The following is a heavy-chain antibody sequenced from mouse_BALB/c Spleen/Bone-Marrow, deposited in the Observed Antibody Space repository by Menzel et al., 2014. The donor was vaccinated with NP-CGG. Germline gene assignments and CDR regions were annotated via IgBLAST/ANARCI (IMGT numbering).Heavy chain of an antibody. CDR1: GYSFTDYY. CDR2: VNPNNGGT. V-gene: IGHV1-34*01. D-gene: IGHD1-1*01. Sequence: EVQLQESGPDLVKPGASVKISCKASGYSFTDYYMHWVKQSHGKSLVWVGRVNPNNGGTDYNQKFEGKAILTVDKSSSTAFMELRSLTSEDSAVYYCARGPTTVVAYYYTLNYWGQGTSVTVSS. J-gene: IGHJ4*01. CDR3: ARGPTTVVAYYYTLNY.